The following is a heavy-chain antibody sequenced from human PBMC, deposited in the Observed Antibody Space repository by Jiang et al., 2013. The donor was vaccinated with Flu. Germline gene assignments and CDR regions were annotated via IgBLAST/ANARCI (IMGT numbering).Heavy chain of an antibody. J-gene: IGHJ4*02. CDR1: GFIFGDYY. Sequence: QLVESGGGLVRPGGSLRLSCAGSGFIFGDYYMTWIRQTPGKGLEWIAYLSGSSRATTDADYADFVKGRFTISRDDAKNSLYLQMNSLRVEDTAVYYCMTGFQIREGDCWGQGTLVTVSS. V-gene: IGHV3-11*06. D-gene: IGHD3-9*01. CDR2: LSGSSRAT. CDR3: MTGFQIREGDC.